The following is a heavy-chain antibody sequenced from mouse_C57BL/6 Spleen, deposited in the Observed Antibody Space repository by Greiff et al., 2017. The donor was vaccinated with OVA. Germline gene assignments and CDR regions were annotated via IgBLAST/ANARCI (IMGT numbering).Heavy chain of an antibody. J-gene: IGHJ3*01. D-gene: IGHD2-2*01. CDR1: GFTFSSYA. V-gene: IGHV5-4*01. CDR2: ISDGGSYT. CDR3: ARRDGYDPCFAY. Sequence: EVQGVESGGGLVKPGGSLKLSCAASGFTFSSYAMSWVRQTPEKRLEWVATISDGGSYTYYPDNVKGRFTISRDHAKNNLYLQMSHLKSEDTAMYYCARRDGYDPCFAYWGQGTLVTVSS.